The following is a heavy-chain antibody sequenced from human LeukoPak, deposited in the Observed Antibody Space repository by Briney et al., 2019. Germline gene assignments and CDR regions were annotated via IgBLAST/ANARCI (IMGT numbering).Heavy chain of an antibody. CDR2: IIPIFGTA. Sequence: AASVKASCKASGGTFRRLGIRWVPQAPGQGLEWMGGIIPIFGTANYAQKFQGRVTITADESTSTAYMELSSLRSEDTAVYYCARVNLGSSGYYLYYFDYWGQGTLVTVSS. D-gene: IGHD3-22*01. CDR3: ARVNLGSSGYYLYYFDY. J-gene: IGHJ4*02. CDR1: GGTFRRLG. V-gene: IGHV1-69*13.